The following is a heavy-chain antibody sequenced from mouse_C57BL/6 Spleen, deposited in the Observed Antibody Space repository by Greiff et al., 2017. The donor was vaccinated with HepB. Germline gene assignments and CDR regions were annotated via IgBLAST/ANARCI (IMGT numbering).Heavy chain of an antibody. D-gene: IGHD2-5*01. Sequence: VQLQQSGAELARPGASVKMSCKASGYTFTSYTMHWVKQRPGQGLEWIGYINPSSGYTKYNQKFKDKATLTADKSSSTAYMLLSSLTSEDSAVYYCARWGKYYSNPLYFDYWGQGTTLTVSS. CDR1: GYTFTSYT. CDR3: ARWGKYYSNPLYFDY. J-gene: IGHJ2*01. CDR2: INPSSGYT. V-gene: IGHV1-4*01.